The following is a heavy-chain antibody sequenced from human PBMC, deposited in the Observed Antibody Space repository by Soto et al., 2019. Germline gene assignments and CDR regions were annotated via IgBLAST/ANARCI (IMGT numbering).Heavy chain of an antibody. CDR3: ARYHRRTGAFDI. D-gene: IGHD1-1*01. CDR2: TYYRSKWYN. J-gene: IGHJ3*02. CDR1: GDSVSSNSAA. Sequence: RAQTLSLTCAISGDSVSSNSAAWNWIRQSPSRGLEWLGRTYYRSKWYNDYAVSVKSRITINPDTSKNQFSLQLNSVTPEDTAVYYCARYHRRTGAFDIWGQGTMVTVSS. V-gene: IGHV6-1*01.